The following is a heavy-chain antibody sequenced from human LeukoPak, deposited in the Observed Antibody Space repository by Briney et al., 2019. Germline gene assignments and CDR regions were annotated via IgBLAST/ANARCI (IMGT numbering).Heavy chain of an antibody. CDR1: GFTFSSYS. J-gene: IGHJ6*03. Sequence: PGGSLRLSCAASGFTFSSYSMNWVRQAPGKGLEWVSSISGSGTYIYYADSVQGRFTISRDNAKNPLYLRMNSLRAEDTAVYYCARVGYTNSFGYYYYYMDVWAKGTMVTVSS. V-gene: IGHV3-21*01. CDR2: ISGSGTYI. CDR3: ARVGYTNSFGYYYYYMDV. D-gene: IGHD4-11*01.